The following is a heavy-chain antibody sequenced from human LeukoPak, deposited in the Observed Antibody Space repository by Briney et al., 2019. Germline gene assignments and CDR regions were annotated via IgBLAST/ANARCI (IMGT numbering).Heavy chain of an antibody. CDR3: ARDRFQRHNWNDGANYYYYYMDV. Sequence: ASLKVSCKASGGTFSSYAISWVRQAPGQGLEWMGWIIPIFGTSNYAQKFQGRVTITADESTSTAYMELSSLRSEDTAVYYCARDRFQRHNWNDGANYYYYYMDVWGKGTTVTISS. CDR1: GGTFSSYA. V-gene: IGHV1-69*13. CDR2: IIPIFGTS. D-gene: IGHD1-1*01. J-gene: IGHJ6*03.